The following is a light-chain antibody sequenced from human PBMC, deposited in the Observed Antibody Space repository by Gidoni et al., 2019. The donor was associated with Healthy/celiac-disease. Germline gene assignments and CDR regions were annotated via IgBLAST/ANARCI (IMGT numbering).Light chain of an antibody. V-gene: IGKV1-39*01. CDR3: QQSYSTPIT. CDR2: AAS. CDR1: QSISIY. J-gene: IGKJ4*01. Sequence: DIQITQSPSSLSASVGDRVTITCRASQSISIYLNWYQQKPGKAPKLLIYAASSLQSGVPSRFSGSGSGTDFTLNISSLQTEDVATYYCQQSYSTPITFGGGTKVEIK.